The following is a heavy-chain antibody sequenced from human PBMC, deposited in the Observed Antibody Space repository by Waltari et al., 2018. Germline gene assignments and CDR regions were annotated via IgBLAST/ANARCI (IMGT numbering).Heavy chain of an antibody. CDR3: AKVSSSGWYDY. V-gene: IGHV3-9*01. D-gene: IGHD6-19*01. CDR1: GFPFDDYA. J-gene: IGHJ4*02. CDR2: ISWNSGSI. Sequence: EVQLVESGGGLVQPGRSLRLSCAASGFPFDDYAMHWVLQAPGKGLEWVSGISWNSGSIGYADSVKGRFTISRDNAKNSLYLQMNSLRAEDTALYYCAKVSSSGWYDYWGQGTLVTVSS.